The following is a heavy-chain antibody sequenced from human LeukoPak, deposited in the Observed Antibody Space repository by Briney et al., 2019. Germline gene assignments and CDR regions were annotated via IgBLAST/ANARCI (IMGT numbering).Heavy chain of an antibody. CDR2: ISAYNGNT. CDR1: GYTFTSYG. D-gene: IGHD2-2*03. Sequence: ASVKVSCKTSGYTFTSYGISWVRQAPGPRLEGMGWISAYNGNTNYAQKLHGRVTMTTDTSTSTAYMELRSLRSDDTAVYYCARDWGTWILPIDYYYMDVWGKGTTVTVSS. V-gene: IGHV1-18*01. CDR3: ARDWGTWILPIDYYYMDV. J-gene: IGHJ6*03.